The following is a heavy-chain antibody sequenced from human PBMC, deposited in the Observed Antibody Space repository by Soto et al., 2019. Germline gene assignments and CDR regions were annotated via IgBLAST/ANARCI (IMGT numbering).Heavy chain of an antibody. CDR2: IYYSGST. CDR1: GGSTSSDNY. Sequence: KPSETLSLTCTASGGSTSSDNYWSWIRQPPGKGPEWIGHIYYSGSTYYNPSLKSRVTISVDTSKNQFSLKLSSVTAADTAVYYCARVRRSIMITFGGVIALYYFDYWGRGTLVTVSS. V-gene: IGHV4-30-4*01. D-gene: IGHD3-16*02. J-gene: IGHJ4*02. CDR3: ARVRRSIMITFGGVIALYYFDY.